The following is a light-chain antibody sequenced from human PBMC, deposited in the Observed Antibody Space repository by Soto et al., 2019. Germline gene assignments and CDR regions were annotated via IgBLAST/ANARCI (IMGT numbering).Light chain of an antibody. J-gene: IGKJ2*01. CDR1: QSLLHSNGYNY. CDR3: MQALQTPYT. CDR2: LGS. V-gene: IGKV2-28*01. Sequence: DIVMTQSPLSLTVTPGEPASISCRSSQSLLHSNGYNYLDWYLQKPGQSPQVLIHLGSYRASGVPDRLSGSGSGTDFTLKISRVEAEEVGVYYCMQALQTPYTFGQGTKLEIK.